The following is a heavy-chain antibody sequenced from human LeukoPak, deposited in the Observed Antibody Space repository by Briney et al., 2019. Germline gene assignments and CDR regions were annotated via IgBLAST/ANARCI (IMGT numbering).Heavy chain of an antibody. Sequence: QPGGSLRLSCVASVFTFSSSWLHWVRRAPGKGLVWVSRMNNDVSTINYADSVKGRFTISRDNAKNTLYLQMNSLRAEDTGVYYCARAGSYRFDYWGQGTLVTVSS. CDR3: ARAGSYRFDY. CDR1: VFTFSSSW. J-gene: IGHJ4*02. V-gene: IGHV3-74*01. CDR2: MNNDVSTI. D-gene: IGHD1-26*01.